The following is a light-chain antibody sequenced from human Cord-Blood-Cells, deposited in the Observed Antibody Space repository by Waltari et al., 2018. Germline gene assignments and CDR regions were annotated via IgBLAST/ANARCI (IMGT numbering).Light chain of an antibody. CDR3: CSYAGSSTYV. CDR2: EVS. CDR1: SSDVGSYNL. J-gene: IGLJ1*01. V-gene: IGLV2-23*02. Sequence: QSALTQPASVSGPPGQSTTIPCPGTSSDVGSYNLVSWYQQHPGKAPKLMFYEVSKRPSGVSNRFSGSKSGNTASLTISGPQAEDEADYYCCSYAGSSTYVLGTGTKVTVL.